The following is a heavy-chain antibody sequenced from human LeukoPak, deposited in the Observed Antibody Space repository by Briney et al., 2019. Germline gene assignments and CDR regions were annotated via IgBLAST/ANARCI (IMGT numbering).Heavy chain of an antibody. V-gene: IGHV3-48*04. CDR2: ISSRGSTI. CDR3: ARAHYYDSSALDY. D-gene: IGHD3-22*01. Sequence: GGSLRLSCAASGFTFSSYGMHWVRQAPGKGLEWVSYISSRGSTIYYADFVKGRFTISRDNAKNSLYLQMNSLRVEDTAVYYCARAHYYDSSALDYWGQGTLVTVSS. CDR1: GFTFSSYG. J-gene: IGHJ4*02.